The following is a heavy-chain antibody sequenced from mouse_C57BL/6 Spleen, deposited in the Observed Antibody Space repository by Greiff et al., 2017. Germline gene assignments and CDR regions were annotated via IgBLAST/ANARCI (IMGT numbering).Heavy chain of an antibody. D-gene: IGHD2-1*01. CDR2: INPSTGGT. Sequence: VQLKESGPELVKPGASVKISCKASGYSFTGYYMNWVKQSPEKSLEWIGEINPSTGGTTYNQKFKAKATLTVDKSSSTAYMQLKSLTSEDSAVYYCAREGLYGNYVAWFAYWGQGTLVTVSA. CDR3: AREGLYGNYVAWFAY. J-gene: IGHJ3*01. V-gene: IGHV1-42*01. CDR1: GYSFTGYY.